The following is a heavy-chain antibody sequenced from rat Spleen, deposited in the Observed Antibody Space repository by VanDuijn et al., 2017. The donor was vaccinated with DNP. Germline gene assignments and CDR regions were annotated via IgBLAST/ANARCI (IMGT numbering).Heavy chain of an antibody. V-gene: IGHV5-58*01. D-gene: IGHD4-4*01. CDR1: GFTFSSYW. J-gene: IGHJ2*01. CDR2: ISPSGGGT. CDR3: AKEGGGFPYFFNY. Sequence: EVQLVETGGGLVQPGRSLKLSCVASGFTFSSYWMFWIRQAPGKGLEWVASISPSGGGTYYRDSVKGRFTISRDNAKSTLYLKMDSLRSEDTATYYCAKEGGGFPYFFNYWGQGVMVTVSS.